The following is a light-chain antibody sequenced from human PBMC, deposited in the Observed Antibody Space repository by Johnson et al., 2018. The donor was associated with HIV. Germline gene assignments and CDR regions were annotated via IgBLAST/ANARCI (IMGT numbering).Light chain of an antibody. V-gene: IGLV1-51*02. CDR1: SSNIGNNY. CDR3: GTWDSILSPYF. Sequence: QAVLTQPPSVSAAPGQKVTISCSGSSSNIGNNYVSWYQQLPGTAPKLLIYENNKRPSGIPDRFSGSKSGTSAPLGITGLHTGDEADYYCGTWDSILSPYFSGTGTNVTVL. J-gene: IGLJ1*01. CDR2: ENN.